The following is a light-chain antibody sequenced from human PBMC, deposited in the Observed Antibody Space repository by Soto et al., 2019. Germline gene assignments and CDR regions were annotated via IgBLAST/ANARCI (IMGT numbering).Light chain of an antibody. CDR2: GAS. J-gene: IGKJ1*01. V-gene: IGKV3D-15*01. CDR3: QQYDSFSVT. CDR1: QTVGVR. Sequence: EIVMTQSPATLSLSPGERATLSCRASQTVGVRLAWYQHKPGQAPRLLIYGASSRASGIPDRFRGSGSGTEFTLTISSLQPEDFATYYCQQYDSFSVTFGQGTKVDIK.